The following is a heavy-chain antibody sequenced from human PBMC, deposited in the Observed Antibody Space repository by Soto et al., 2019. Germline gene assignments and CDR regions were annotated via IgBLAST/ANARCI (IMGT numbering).Heavy chain of an antibody. V-gene: IGHV1-69*13. Sequence: GASVKVSCKASGGTFSSYAISWVRQAPGQGLEWMGGIIPIFGTANYAQKFQGRVTITADESTSTAYMELSSLRSEDTAVYYCARALYDSSGYYYFDYWGQGTLVTSPQ. CDR2: IIPIFGTA. J-gene: IGHJ4*02. D-gene: IGHD3-22*01. CDR1: GGTFSSYA. CDR3: ARALYDSSGYYYFDY.